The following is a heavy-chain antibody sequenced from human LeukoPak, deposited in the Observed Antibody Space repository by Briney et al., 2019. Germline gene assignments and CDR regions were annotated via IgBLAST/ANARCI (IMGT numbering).Heavy chain of an antibody. CDR1: GGTFSSYA. D-gene: IGHD6-19*01. Sequence: GASVKASCKASGGTFSSYAISWVRQAPGQGLEWMGGIIPIFGTANYAQKFQGRVTITADESTSTAYMELSSLRSEDTAVYYCARGPFIAVAGPSYDYWGQGTLVTVSS. J-gene: IGHJ4*02. CDR2: IIPIFGTA. CDR3: ARGPFIAVAGPSYDY. V-gene: IGHV1-69*13.